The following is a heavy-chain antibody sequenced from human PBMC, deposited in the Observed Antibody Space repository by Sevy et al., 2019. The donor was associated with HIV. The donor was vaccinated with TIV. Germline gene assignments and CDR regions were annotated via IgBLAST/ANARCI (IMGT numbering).Heavy chain of an antibody. CDR1: GFTFSSYW. J-gene: IGHJ4*02. CDR2: MKEDGSER. CDR3: AKDPGYSSDWYALAFYFDY. V-gene: IGHV3-7*01. Sequence: GGSLRLSCAASGFTFSSYWMSWVRQAPGKGLEWVATMKEDGSERNYVDSVKGRFTISRDNSKNTLYLQMNSLRAEDTAVYYCAKDPGYSSDWYALAFYFDYWGQGTLVTVSS. D-gene: IGHD6-13*01.